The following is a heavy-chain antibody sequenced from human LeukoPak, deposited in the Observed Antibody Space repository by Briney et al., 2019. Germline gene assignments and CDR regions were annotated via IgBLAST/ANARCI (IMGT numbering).Heavy chain of an antibody. D-gene: IGHD4-17*01. CDR1: GFTVSSNY. Sequence: GGSLRLSCAASGFTVSSNYMSXVRQAPGKGLXXVSVIYXGGSTYYAXSVKGRFTISRDNSKNTLYLQMNSLRAEDTAVYYCARVDYGDYGFDYWGQGTLVTVSS. CDR2: IYXGGST. CDR3: ARVDYGDYGFDY. V-gene: IGHV3-66*01. J-gene: IGHJ4*02.